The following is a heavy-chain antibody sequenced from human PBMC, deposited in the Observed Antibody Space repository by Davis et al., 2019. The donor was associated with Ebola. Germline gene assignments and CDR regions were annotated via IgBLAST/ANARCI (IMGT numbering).Heavy chain of an antibody. Sequence: MPSETLSLTCGVSGGFVSSGGYSWSWIRQPPGKGLEWIGHYYYTGITDYNPSLKSRVTISVDTSKNRFSLKLSSVTAADTAVYYCARGDSYYDPSGYYAGPEAPDHWGQGTLVSVSS. CDR3: ARGDSYYDPSGYYAGPEAPDH. V-gene: IGHV4-30-4*07. CDR1: GGFVSSGGYS. CDR2: YYYTGIT. J-gene: IGHJ4*02. D-gene: IGHD3-22*01.